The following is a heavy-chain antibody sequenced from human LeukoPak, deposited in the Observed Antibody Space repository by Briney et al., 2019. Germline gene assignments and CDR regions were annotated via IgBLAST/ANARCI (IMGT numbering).Heavy chain of an antibody. Sequence: SEALSLTCTVSGGSISSYYWSWIRQPPGKGLEWIGYIYTSGSTNYNPSLKSRVTISVDTPKNQFSLKLSSVTAADTAVYYCARIRGIAAAGAFDIWGQGTMATVSS. CDR1: GGSISSYY. CDR3: ARIRGIAAAGAFDI. CDR2: IYTSGST. D-gene: IGHD6-13*01. J-gene: IGHJ3*02. V-gene: IGHV4-4*09.